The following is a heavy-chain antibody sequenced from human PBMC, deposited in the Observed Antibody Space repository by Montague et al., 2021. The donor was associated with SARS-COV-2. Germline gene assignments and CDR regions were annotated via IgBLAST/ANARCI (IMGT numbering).Heavy chain of an antibody. V-gene: IGHV4-31*03. D-gene: IGHD3-16*01. J-gene: IGHJ4*02. CDR2: ISDSGST. CDR1: GGSISSGDYY. Sequence: TLSLTCTVSGGSISSGDYYWTWIRQHPGKGLEWIGYISDSGSTYYNPSLQSRISMSADPSKNQFSLKVNSVTAADTAVYYCAREQADARGDFDYWGPGTLVTVSS. CDR3: AREQADARGDFDY.